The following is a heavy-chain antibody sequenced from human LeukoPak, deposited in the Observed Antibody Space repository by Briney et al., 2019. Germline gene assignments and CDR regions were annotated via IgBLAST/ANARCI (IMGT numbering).Heavy chain of an antibody. J-gene: IGHJ4*02. D-gene: IGHD3-16*02. CDR2: IIPVLGIE. V-gene: IGHV1-69*04. CDR1: GGTFSNYG. Sequence: SVKVSCKASGGTFSNYGFNWVRQAPGQGLEWVGRIIPVLGIENCAQKFQGRVTISADQSTSTAYMDLSSLRSEDTAVYYCARGSRKITFGGVIWDFFDYWGQGSLVTVSS. CDR3: ARGSRKITFGGVIWDFFDY.